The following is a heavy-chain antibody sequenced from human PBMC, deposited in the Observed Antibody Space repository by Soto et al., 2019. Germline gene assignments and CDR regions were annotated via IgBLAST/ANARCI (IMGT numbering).Heavy chain of an antibody. CDR2: IAAGNGNT. V-gene: IGHV1-3*01. CDR1: GYIFTGYA. CDR3: ATTASGTNYFDH. J-gene: IGHJ4*02. D-gene: IGHD4-4*01. Sequence: QVQLVQSGTEARKPGASVKVSCRASGYIFTGYAIQWVRQAPGQRLEWMGWIAAGNGNTRYPQKFQDRVTISRDISASTAYMELTSLRSEDTAIYYCATTASGTNYFDHWGQGTLVTVYS.